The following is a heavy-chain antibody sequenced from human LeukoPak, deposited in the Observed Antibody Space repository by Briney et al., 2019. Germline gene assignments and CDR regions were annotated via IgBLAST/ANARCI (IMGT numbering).Heavy chain of an antibody. CDR2: LRGSGGST. V-gene: IGHV3-23*01. CDR1: GFIFSTYV. J-gene: IGHJ4*02. D-gene: IGHD3-9*01. CDR3: AKVQDYDILTGYYIAGGKFDY. Sequence: GGTLRLYCAASGFIFSTYVMSWVRQAPGKGLQMVSTLRGSGGSTYYADSVKGRFTDSRDNSKNTLYLPMNSLKVWDTCLYYCAKVQDYDILTGYYIAGGKFDYWGQGTLVTVSS.